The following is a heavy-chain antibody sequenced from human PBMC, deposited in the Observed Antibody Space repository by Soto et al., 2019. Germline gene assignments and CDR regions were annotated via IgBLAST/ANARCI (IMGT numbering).Heavy chain of an antibody. J-gene: IGHJ3*01. CDR2: IYHDGGT. V-gene: IGHV4-4*02. D-gene: IGHD2-21*01. Sequence: QVQLQESGPTLVKPSGPLSLTCSVSGDSITTNHWWSWIRQSPGKGLEWIGEIYHDGGTNYNPSPKSRLSXSXDXXTNLFSLNLSSVTAADTALYYCARGTISYDSGDWPAYTFEVWGQGTAVTVSS. CDR1: GDSITTNHW. CDR3: ARGTISYDSGDWPAYTFEV.